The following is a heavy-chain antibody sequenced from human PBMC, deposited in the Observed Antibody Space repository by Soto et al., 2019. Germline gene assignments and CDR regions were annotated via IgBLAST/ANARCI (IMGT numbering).Heavy chain of an antibody. V-gene: IGHV1-18*04. J-gene: IGHJ6*02. D-gene: IGHD1-26*01. Sequence: QVHLEQSGTEVKKPGGTVTVSCKASGYTFTGYGVSWVRQAPGQGLEWMGWISTYSGDTKFAQKFQGRVTLTTDTSTSIVYMQLRSLTSDDTAVYYCAREHHYSGRSYGMDVWGQGTTVIASS. CDR2: ISTYSGDT. CDR1: GYTFTGYG. CDR3: AREHHYSGRSYGMDV.